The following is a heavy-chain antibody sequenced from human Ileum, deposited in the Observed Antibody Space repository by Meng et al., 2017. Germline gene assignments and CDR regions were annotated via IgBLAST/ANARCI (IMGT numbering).Heavy chain of an antibody. Sequence: GGSLRLSCAVSGFTFSSYEMNWVRQAPGKGLEWVSYISSSGSTIYYADSVKGRFTISRNNAKNSLYLQMSSLRAEDTAVYYCARVKLQGLPFDYWGQGTRVTVSS. CDR3: ARVKLQGLPFDY. CDR1: GFTFSSYE. J-gene: IGHJ4*02. CDR2: ISSSGSTI. D-gene: IGHD6-19*01. V-gene: IGHV3-48*03.